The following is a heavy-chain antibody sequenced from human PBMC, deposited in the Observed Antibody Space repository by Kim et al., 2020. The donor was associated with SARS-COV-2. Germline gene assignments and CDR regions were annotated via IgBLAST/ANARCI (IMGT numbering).Heavy chain of an antibody. V-gene: IGHV1-18*04. J-gene: IGHJ6*02. CDR3: ARDCVVVVPAARVRYYYYGMDV. CDR1: GYTFTSYG. CDR2: ISAYNGNT. D-gene: IGHD2-2*01. Sequence: ASVKVSCKASGYTFTSYGISWVRQAPGQGLEWMGWISAYNGNTNYAQKLQGRVTMTTDTSTSTAYMELRSLRSDDTAVYYCARDCVVVVPAARVRYYYYGMDVWGQGTTVTVSS.